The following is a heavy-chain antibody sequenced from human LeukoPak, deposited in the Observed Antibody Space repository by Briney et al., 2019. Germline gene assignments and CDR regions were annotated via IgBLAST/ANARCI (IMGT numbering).Heavy chain of an antibody. Sequence: GGSLRLSCAASGFTFSSYAMSWVRQAPGKGLERVSAISGSGGSTYYADSVKGRFTISRDNSKNTLYLQMNSLRAEDTAVYYCARKFYYTDNGSDAFDIWGQGTMVTVSS. CDR1: GFTFSSYA. V-gene: IGHV3-23*01. J-gene: IGHJ3*02. CDR3: ARKFYYTDNGSDAFDI. CDR2: ISGSGGST. D-gene: IGHD2-8*01.